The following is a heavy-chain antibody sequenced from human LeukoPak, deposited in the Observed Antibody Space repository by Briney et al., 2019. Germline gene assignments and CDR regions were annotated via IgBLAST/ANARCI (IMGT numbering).Heavy chain of an antibody. D-gene: IGHD1-26*01. Sequence: SLRLSCAASGFTFSDYNMRWIRQAPGKGLEWVGFIRSKAYGGTTEYAASVKGRSTISRDDSKSIAYLQMNSLKTEDTAVYYCTRYGRSWPYYFDYWGQGTLVTVSS. CDR2: IRSKAYGGTT. V-gene: IGHV3-49*03. CDR3: TRYGRSWPYYFDY. CDR1: GFTFSDYN. J-gene: IGHJ4*02.